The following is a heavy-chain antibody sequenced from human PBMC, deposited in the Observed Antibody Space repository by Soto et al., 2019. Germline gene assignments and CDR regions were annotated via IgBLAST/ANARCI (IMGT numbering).Heavy chain of an antibody. CDR1: GFTFSSYS. Sequence: EVQLVESGGGLVQPGGSLRLSCAASGFTFSSYSMNWVRQAPGKGLEWVSYISSSSSTIYYADSVKGRFTISRDNAKNSLYLQMNSLRDEDTAVYYCASKQKGIYYYGSGPLDYWGQGTLVTVSS. J-gene: IGHJ4*02. CDR3: ASKQKGIYYYGSGPLDY. D-gene: IGHD3-10*01. CDR2: ISSSSSTI. V-gene: IGHV3-48*02.